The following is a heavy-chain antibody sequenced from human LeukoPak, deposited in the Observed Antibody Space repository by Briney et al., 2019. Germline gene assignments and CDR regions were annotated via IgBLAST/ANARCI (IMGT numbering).Heavy chain of an antibody. J-gene: IGHJ4*02. CDR1: GYTFTSYY. Sequence: EASVKLSCEASGYTFTSYYMNWVRQAPGQGLEWMGWINRNSSSTNYAQKFQGRVTMTRDTSISTAYMELSRLRSDDTAVYYCARASLYSGSYKFWYYFDYWGQGTLVTVSS. D-gene: IGHD1-26*01. CDR2: INRNSSST. V-gene: IGHV1-2*02. CDR3: ARASLYSGSYKFWYYFDY.